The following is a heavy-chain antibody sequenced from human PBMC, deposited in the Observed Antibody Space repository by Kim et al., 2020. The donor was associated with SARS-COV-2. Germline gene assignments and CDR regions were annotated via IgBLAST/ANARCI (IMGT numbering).Heavy chain of an antibody. V-gene: IGHV3-33*05. CDR2: ISYDGSNK. CDR1: GFTFSSYG. J-gene: IGHJ4*02. D-gene: IGHD5-12*01. Sequence: GGSLRLSCAASGFTFSSYGMHWVRQAPGKGLEWVAVISYDGSNKYYADSVKGRFTISRDNSKNTLYLQMNSLRAEDTAVYYCARDYGWGYSGYDQSDYWGQGTLVTVSS. CDR3: ARDYGWGYSGYDQSDY.